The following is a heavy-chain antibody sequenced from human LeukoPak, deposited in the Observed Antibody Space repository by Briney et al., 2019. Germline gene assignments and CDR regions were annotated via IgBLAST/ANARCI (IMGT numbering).Heavy chain of an antibody. J-gene: IGHJ4*02. V-gene: IGHV4-61*02. D-gene: IGHD3-3*01. CDR1: GGSISSGSYY. CDR2: IYTSGST. CDR3: ARESLNYDFWSGSNYFDY. Sequence: SQTLSLTCTVSGGSISSGSYYWSWIRQPAGKGLEWIGRIYTSGSTNYNPSLKSRVTISVDTSKNQFSLKLSSVTAADTAVYYCARESLNYDFWSGSNYFDYWGQGTLVTLSS.